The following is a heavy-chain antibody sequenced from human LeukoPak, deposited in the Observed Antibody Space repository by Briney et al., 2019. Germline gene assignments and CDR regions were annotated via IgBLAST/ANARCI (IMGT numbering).Heavy chain of an antibody. CDR3: ARDYYSYSRGSWAFDI. Sequence: GGSLRLSCAGSGFTFKNYEMNWVRQAPGNGLEWVANIDQDGSEKYYVESMKGRITISRDTAKNSLYLQMNSLRAEDTAVYYCARDYYSYSRGSWAFDIWGQGTMVTVSS. J-gene: IGHJ3*02. CDR2: IDQDGSEK. CDR1: GFTFKNYE. D-gene: IGHD3-22*01. V-gene: IGHV3-7*03.